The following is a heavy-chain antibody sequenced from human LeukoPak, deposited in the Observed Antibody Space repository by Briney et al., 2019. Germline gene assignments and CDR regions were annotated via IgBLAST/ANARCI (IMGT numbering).Heavy chain of an antibody. CDR3: ARDTLRSRGSYYPGDYYMDV. Sequence: ASVKVSCKASGYTFTGYYMHWVRQAPGQGLEWMGWINPNSGGTNYAQKFQGRVTMTRDTSISTAYTELSRLRSDDTVVYYCARDTLRSRGSYYPGDYYMDVWGKGTTVTVSS. J-gene: IGHJ6*03. CDR1: GYTFTGYY. D-gene: IGHD1-26*01. V-gene: IGHV1-2*02. CDR2: INPNSGGT.